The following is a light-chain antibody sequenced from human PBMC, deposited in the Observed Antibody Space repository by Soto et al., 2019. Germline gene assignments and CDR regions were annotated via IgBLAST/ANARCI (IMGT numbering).Light chain of an antibody. CDR1: QDIRSS. J-gene: IGKJ1*01. Sequence: EIFMAQSPCSLSVSAGERVTLSCKATQDIRSSLAWYQQKPGQAPRLLIYGASIRATGVPARFSGSGSGTQFTLTISSLQSEDFAVYYCQQYNNWPPAWTFGQGTKVDIK. V-gene: IGKV3-15*01. CDR3: QQYNNWPPAWT. CDR2: GAS.